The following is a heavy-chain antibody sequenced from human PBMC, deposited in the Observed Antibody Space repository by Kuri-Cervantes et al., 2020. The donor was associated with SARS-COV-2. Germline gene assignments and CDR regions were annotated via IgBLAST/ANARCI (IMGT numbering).Heavy chain of an antibody. V-gene: IGHV3-48*03. D-gene: IGHD2-15*01. CDR1: GFTFSSYE. CDR2: ISSSGSTI. J-gene: IGHJ3*02. Sequence: GESLKISCAASGFTFSSYEMNWVRQAPGKGSEWVSYISSSGSTIYYADSVKGRFTISRDNAKNSLYLQMNSLRAEDTAVYYCARESLPRWGYSRDPFDIWGQGTMVTVSS. CDR3: ARESLPRWGYSRDPFDI.